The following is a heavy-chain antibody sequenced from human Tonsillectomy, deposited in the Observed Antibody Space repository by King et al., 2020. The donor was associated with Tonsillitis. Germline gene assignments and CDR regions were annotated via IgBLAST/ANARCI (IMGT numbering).Heavy chain of an antibody. CDR3: AKDTRALYDFWTGSFDY. CDR2: ISWNIRGT. Sequence: VQLVESGGGLVQPGRSLRLSCAASGFTFDDYAMHWVRQAPGKGLGWVSGISWNIRGTGYADSVKGRFTISRDNAKNSLYLQMNSLRAEDTALYYCAKDTRALYDFWTGSFDYWGQGTLVTVSS. D-gene: IGHD3-3*01. J-gene: IGHJ4*02. CDR1: GFTFDDYA. V-gene: IGHV3-9*01.